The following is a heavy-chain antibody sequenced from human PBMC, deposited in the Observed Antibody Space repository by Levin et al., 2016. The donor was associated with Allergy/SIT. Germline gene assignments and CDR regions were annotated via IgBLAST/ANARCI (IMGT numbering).Heavy chain of an antibody. J-gene: IGHJ6*02. CDR3: ATERVPGDNGMDV. CDR1: GYTISSYY. Sequence: ASVKVSCKASGYTISSYYMHWVRQAPGQGLEWVGLFSLSGNCISYAQRLQGRVTMARDTFTSTVYMELSSLRSEDTAVYYCATERVPGDNGMDVWGQGTTVTVSS. V-gene: IGHV1-46*01. CDR2: FSLSGNCI.